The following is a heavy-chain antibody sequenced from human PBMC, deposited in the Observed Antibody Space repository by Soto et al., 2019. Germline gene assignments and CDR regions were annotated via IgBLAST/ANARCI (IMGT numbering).Heavy chain of an antibody. CDR2: ISYDGSNK. D-gene: IGHD3-3*01. J-gene: IGHJ6*03. V-gene: IGHV3-30*18. CDR1: GFTFSSYG. Sequence: GGSLRLSCAASGFTFSSYGMHWVRQAPGKGLEWVAVISYDGSNKYYADSVKGRFTISRDNSKNTLYLQMNSLRAEDTAVYYCAKDSGFWSGYYRYYYYYMDVWGKGTTVTVSS. CDR3: AKDSGFWSGYYRYYYYYMDV.